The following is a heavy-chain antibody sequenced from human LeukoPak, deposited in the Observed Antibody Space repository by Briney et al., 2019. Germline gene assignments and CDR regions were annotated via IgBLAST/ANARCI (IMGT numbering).Heavy chain of an antibody. J-gene: IGHJ6*02. D-gene: IGHD3-10*01. CDR3: AKAVWFGEFDYYFFGLDV. Sequence: GGSLSLSCAASGFTFSSYAMSWVRQAPGKGLEWVSAISGSGGDTYYADSVKGRFTFSRDNSKNTLYLQMNSLRPEDTALYYCAKAVWFGEFDYYFFGLDVWGQGTTVTVSS. V-gene: IGHV3-23*01. CDR1: GFTFSSYA. CDR2: ISGSGGDT.